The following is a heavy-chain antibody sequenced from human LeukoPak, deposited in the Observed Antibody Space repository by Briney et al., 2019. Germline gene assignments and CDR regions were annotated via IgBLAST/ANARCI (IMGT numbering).Heavy chain of an antibody. D-gene: IGHD6-19*01. Sequence: PSETLSLTCAVYGGSCSGYYWSGIRQPPGGGREGIGDVDDSGNTKYNPSFEARVTISLGTSKPRFPLKLPSVPPADTPVYYCATASPGYSSGWYAPFGQGTLVPVTS. CDR2: VDDSGNT. CDR3: ATASPGYSSGWYAP. V-gene: IGHV4-34*01. J-gene: IGHJ5*02. CDR1: GGSCSGYY.